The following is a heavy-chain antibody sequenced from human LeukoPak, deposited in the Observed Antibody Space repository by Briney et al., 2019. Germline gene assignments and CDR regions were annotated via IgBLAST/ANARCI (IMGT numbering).Heavy chain of an antibody. Sequence: GGSLRLSCAASGFTFSSYSMGWVRQAPGKGLEWVSSISSSSSSIYYADSVKGRFTISRDNAKNSLSLQMNSLRAEDTAVYYCVKSPPGESFDYWGQGTLATVSS. V-gene: IGHV3-21*01. CDR3: VKSPPGESFDY. CDR1: GFTFSSYS. J-gene: IGHJ4*02. CDR2: ISSSSSSI.